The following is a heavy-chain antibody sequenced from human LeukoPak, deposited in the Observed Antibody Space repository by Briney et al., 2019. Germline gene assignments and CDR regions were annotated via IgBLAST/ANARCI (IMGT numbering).Heavy chain of an antibody. J-gene: IGHJ5*02. CDR1: GFTFSSYW. D-gene: IGHD2-21*01. Sequence: GGSLRLSCAASGFTFSSYWMYWFRQAPGEGLVWVSRMNIDGSSTSYADSVKGRFTMSRDNAKNTLYLQMNSLRVEDTAVYYCARAGGGDTRMAFDPWGQGTLVTVSS. V-gene: IGHV3-74*01. CDR2: MNIDGSST. CDR3: ARAGGGDTRMAFDP.